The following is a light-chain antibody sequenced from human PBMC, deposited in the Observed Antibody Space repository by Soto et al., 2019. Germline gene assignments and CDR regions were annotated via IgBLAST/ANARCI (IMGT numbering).Light chain of an antibody. Sequence: EIVLTQSPGILSLSPGERATLSCRASQSVSNSYVAWHQQKPGQAPRLLIYGASSRATGIPDRFSGSGSGTDFTLTISRLEPEDFAVYYWQQYGSSPLTFGGGTKVENK. J-gene: IGKJ4*01. CDR2: GAS. CDR3: QQYGSSPLT. V-gene: IGKV3-20*01. CDR1: QSVSNSY.